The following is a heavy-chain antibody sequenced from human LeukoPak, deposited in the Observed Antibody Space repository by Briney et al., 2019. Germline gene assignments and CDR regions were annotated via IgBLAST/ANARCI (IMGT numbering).Heavy chain of an antibody. CDR1: GFTFSSYA. V-gene: IGHV3-23*01. Sequence: GGSLRLSCAASGFTFSSYAMSWVRQAPGKGLEWVSGISGSGDNTYYADSVKGRLTISRDNSKNTLYLQMNSLRAEDTAVYYCARATSGTYPYYFYYWGQGTLVTVSS. J-gene: IGHJ4*02. CDR3: ARATSGTYPYYFYY. D-gene: IGHD1-26*01. CDR2: ISGSGDNT.